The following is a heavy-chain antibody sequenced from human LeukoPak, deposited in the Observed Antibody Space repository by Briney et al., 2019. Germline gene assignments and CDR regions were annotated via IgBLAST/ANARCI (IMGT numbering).Heavy chain of an antibody. D-gene: IGHD1-26*01. Sequence: GESPKISCKGSGYSFTSYWIGWVRQMPGKGLEWMGIIYPGDSDTRYSPSFQGQVTISADKSISTAYLQWSSRKASDTAMYYCAIRSDFGRISGSYYYYYMDVWGKGTTVTVSS. J-gene: IGHJ6*03. CDR2: IYPGDSDT. V-gene: IGHV5-51*01. CDR3: AIRSDFGRISGSYYYYYMDV. CDR1: GYSFTSYW.